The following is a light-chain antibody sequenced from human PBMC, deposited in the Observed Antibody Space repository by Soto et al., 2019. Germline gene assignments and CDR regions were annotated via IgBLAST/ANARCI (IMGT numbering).Light chain of an antibody. CDR2: WAS. Sequence: DIVMTQSPDSLAVSLGERATINCKSSQSLLRSSNNKNHLVWYQQKPGQPPKPLIYWASTRESGVPDRFSGSGSGTDFTLTISSLQAEDVAVYYCQQYYTDPRTFGQGTKVEIK. V-gene: IGKV4-1*01. CDR3: QQYYTDPRT. J-gene: IGKJ1*01. CDR1: QSLLRSSNNKNH.